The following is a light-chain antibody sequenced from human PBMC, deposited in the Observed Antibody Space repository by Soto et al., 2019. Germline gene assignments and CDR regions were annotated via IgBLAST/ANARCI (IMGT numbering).Light chain of an antibody. CDR2: EGS. CDR1: SSDVGSYKF. J-gene: IGLJ1*01. Sequence: QSALTQPASVSGSPGQSITISCTGTSSDVGSYKFVSWYQQHPGKAPKLMIYEGSKRPSGVSNRFSGSKSGNTASQTISGLQAEDEADYYCCSYAGSSTWVFGTGTKLTVL. V-gene: IGLV2-23*01. CDR3: CSYAGSSTWV.